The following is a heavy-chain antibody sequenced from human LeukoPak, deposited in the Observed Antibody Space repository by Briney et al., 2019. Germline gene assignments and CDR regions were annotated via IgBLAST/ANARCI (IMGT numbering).Heavy chain of an antibody. Sequence: ASVTVSCKASLYTFTGYYMHWVRQAPGQGLEWMGWINPNSGGTNYAQKFQGRVTMTRDTSISTAYMELSRLRSDDTAVYYCARVLRAAAPRYNWFDPWGQGTLVTVSS. CDR3: ARVLRAAAPRYNWFDP. CDR1: LYTFTGYY. CDR2: INPNSGGT. D-gene: IGHD6-13*01. V-gene: IGHV1-2*02. J-gene: IGHJ5*02.